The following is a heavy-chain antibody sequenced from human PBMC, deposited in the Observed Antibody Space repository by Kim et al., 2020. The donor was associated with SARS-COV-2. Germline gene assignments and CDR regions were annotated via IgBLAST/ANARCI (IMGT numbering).Heavy chain of an antibody. CDR3: ARHTGNITMVRGVRRY. Sequence: SETLSLTCTVSGGSISSSSYYWGWIRQPPGKGLEWIGSIYFIGSTDYNPSLKSRVTISVDTSKNQFSLKLSSVTAADTAVYYCARHTGNITMVRGVRRYWGQGTLVTVSS. CDR2: IYFIGST. V-gene: IGHV4-39*01. CDR1: GGSISSSSYY. J-gene: IGHJ4*02. D-gene: IGHD3-10*01.